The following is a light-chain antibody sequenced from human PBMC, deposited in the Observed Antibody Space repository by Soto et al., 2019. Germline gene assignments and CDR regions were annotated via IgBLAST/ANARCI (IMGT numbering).Light chain of an antibody. V-gene: IGKV1-5*01. Sequence: DIPMTQSPSTLSASVGDRVTITCRASQSISSWLAWYQQKPGKAPKLLIYDASSLESGVPSRFSGSGSGTEFTLTISSLQPYDFATYYRQQYNSYSRTFGQGTKVEIK. CDR3: QQYNSYSRT. CDR2: DAS. CDR1: QSISSW. J-gene: IGKJ1*01.